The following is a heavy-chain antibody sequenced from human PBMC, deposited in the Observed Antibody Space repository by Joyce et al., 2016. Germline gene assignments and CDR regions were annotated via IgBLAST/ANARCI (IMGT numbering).Heavy chain of an antibody. J-gene: IGHJ3*02. Sequence: VLLVESGGGLVKPGGSLRLSCAASGFTFSNTCMTWVRQAPGKGLERVGRIKSKTDGGTTDYAAPVKGRLTISRDDSKKTLYLQMHGLKTEDTAVYYCSTNTVLGDAFDIWGQGTMVSVSS. V-gene: IGHV3-15*01. CDR1: GFTFSNTC. CDR2: IKSKTDGGTT. CDR3: STNTVLGDAFDI. D-gene: IGHD4-17*01.